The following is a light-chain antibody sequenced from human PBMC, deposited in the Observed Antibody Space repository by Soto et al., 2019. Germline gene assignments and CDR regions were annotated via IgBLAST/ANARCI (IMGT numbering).Light chain of an antibody. CDR3: QQYGKSPLT. CDR2: SGS. CDR1: ESLGSSY. J-gene: IGKJ4*01. V-gene: IGKV3-20*01. Sequence: EIVLTQSPGTLSLSPGHRATLSCRASESLGSSYLAWYQQKTGQAPRLLIYSGSTRAAGIPDRFSGSGSATDFTLTISRVEPEDFGVYYCQQYGKSPLTFGGGTKVDI.